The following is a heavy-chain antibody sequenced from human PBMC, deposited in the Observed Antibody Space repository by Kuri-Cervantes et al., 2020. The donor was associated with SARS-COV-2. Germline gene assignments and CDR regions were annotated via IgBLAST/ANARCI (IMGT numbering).Heavy chain of an antibody. CDR1: GGSISSHY. J-gene: IGHJ3*02. CDR2: IYYSGST. V-gene: IGHV4-59*11. CDR3: ARTCLVTIFGDAFDI. Sequence: ESLKISCTVSGGSISSHYWSWIRQPPGKGLEWIGYIYYSGSTNYNPSLKSRVTMSVDTSKNQFSLKLSSVTAADTAVYYCARTCLVTIFGDAFDIWGQGTMVTVSS. D-gene: IGHD3-3*01.